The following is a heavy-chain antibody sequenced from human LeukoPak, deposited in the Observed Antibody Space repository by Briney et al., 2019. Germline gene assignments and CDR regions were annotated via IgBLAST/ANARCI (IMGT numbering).Heavy chain of an antibody. J-gene: IGHJ5*02. CDR1: GYTFTSYD. CDR2: MNPNSGNT. D-gene: IGHD3-10*01. Sequence: GASVKVSCKASGYTFTSYDINWVRQATGQGLEWMGWMNPNSGNTGYAQKFQGRDTMTRNTSISTAYMELSSLRSEDTAVYYCARGPSYYGSGSYLAWGQGTLVTVSS. CDR3: ARGPSYYGSGSYLA. V-gene: IGHV1-8*01.